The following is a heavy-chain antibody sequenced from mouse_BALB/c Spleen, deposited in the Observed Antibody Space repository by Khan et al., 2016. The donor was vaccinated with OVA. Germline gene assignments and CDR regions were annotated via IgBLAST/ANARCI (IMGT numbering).Heavy chain of an antibody. Sequence: QLQLVQSGPELKKPGETVKLSCKASGYTFTNYGMHWVKQSPGQALKWMGWINPYTGEPTYADDFKGRFALSLETSASTAYLQIDNLKNEDTATYFCARYPYFSDTLDHWGQGTTVTVSS. CDR2: INPYTGEP. V-gene: IGHV9-3-1*01. CDR1: GYTFTNYG. J-gene: IGHJ4*01. D-gene: IGHD2-10*01. CDR3: ARYPYFSDTLDH.